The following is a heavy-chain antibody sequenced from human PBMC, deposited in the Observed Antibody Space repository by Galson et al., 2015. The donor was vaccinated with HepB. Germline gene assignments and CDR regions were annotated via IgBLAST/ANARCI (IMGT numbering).Heavy chain of an antibody. D-gene: IGHD6-13*01. J-gene: IGHJ6*02. CDR1: GYTFTGYY. V-gene: IGHV1-2*02. CDR3: AREVRIAAAGTWYYYYGMDV. Sequence: SVKVSCKASGYTFTGYYMHWVRQAPGQGLEWMGWINPNSGGTNYAQKFQGRVTMTRDTSISTAYMELSRLRSDDTAVYYCAREVRIAAAGTWYYYYGMDVWGQGTTVTVSS. CDR2: INPNSGGT.